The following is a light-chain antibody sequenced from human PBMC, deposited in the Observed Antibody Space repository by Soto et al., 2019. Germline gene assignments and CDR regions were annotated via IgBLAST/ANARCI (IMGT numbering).Light chain of an antibody. CDR1: NSNIGAGYD. CDR3: QSYDTSLSGFVV. Sequence: QSVLTQPPSVSGAPGQRVTISCTGSNSNIGAGYDVHWYQQLPGTAPKLLIYGNSNRPSGVPDRFSGSKSGTSASLAITGLQAEDEADYYCQSYDTSLSGFVVFGGGIKLTVL. V-gene: IGLV1-40*01. J-gene: IGLJ2*01. CDR2: GNS.